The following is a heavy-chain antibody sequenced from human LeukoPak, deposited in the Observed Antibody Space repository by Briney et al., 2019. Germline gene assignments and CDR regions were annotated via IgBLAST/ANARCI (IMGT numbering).Heavy chain of an antibody. J-gene: IGHJ4*02. D-gene: IGHD3-22*01. CDR2: VSFDGSNE. V-gene: IGHV3-30*18. CDR1: GFTFSSYG. CDR3: AKEHETSAEYYFDF. Sequence: PGGSLRLSCAASGFTFSSYGIHWVCQAPGKGLEWVAVVSFDGSNEYYADSVKGRFTISRDNSKNTVYLQMNSLRAEDTAVYYCAKEHETSAEYYFDFWGQGSLVTVSS.